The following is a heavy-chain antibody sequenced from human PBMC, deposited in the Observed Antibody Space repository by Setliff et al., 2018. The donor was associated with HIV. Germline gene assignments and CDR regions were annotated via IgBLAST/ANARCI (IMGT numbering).Heavy chain of an antibody. CDR3: ARVKTYGDYPYYYYYMDV. D-gene: IGHD4-17*01. J-gene: IGHJ6*03. CDR1: DGAFSGYS. Sequence: SETLSLTCAVYDGAFSGYSWSWIRQPPGKGLEWIGYIYFTGSTNYNPSLKSRVTISVDTSKNQFSLKLSSVAAADTAVYYCARVKTYGDYPYYYYYMDVWGKGTTVTVSS. CDR2: IYFTGST. V-gene: IGHV4-59*01.